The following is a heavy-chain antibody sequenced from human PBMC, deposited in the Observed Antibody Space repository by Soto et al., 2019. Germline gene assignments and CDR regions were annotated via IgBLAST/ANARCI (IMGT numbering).Heavy chain of an antibody. D-gene: IGHD6-6*01. CDR2: IYHSGST. J-gene: IGHJ3*02. V-gene: IGHV4-4*02. Sequence: SETLSLTCAVSGGSISSSNWWSWVRQPPGKGLEWIGEIYHSGSTNYNPSLRSRVTISVDKSKNQFSLKLSSVTAADTAVYYCARPLAARRAFDIWGQGTMVTVSS. CDR3: ARPLAARRAFDI. CDR1: GGSISSSNW.